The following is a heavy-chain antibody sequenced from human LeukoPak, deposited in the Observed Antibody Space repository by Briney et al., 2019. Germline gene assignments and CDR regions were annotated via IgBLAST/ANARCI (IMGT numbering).Heavy chain of an antibody. CDR2: ISSSGSTI. J-gene: IGHJ4*02. V-gene: IGHV3-48*03. CDR1: GFTFSSYE. D-gene: IGHD6-13*01. Sequence: PGGSLRLSCAASGFTFSSYEMNWARQAPGKGLEWVSYISSSGSTIYYADSVKGRFTISRDNAKNSLYLQMNSLRAEDTAVYYCARFPGIRYFDYWGQGTLVTVSS. CDR3: ARFPGIRYFDY.